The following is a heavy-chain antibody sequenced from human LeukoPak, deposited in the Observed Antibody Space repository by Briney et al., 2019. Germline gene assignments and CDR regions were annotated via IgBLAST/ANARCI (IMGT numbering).Heavy chain of an antibody. D-gene: IGHD3-10*01. V-gene: IGHV3-33*01. CDR3: ARDDVWFGEFVDYYYGMDV. CDR2: IWYDGSNK. J-gene: IGHJ6*02. Sequence: GGSLRLSCAASGFTFSSYGMHWVRQAPGKGLERVAVIWYDGSNKYYADSVKGRFTISRDNSKNTLYLQMNSLRAEDTAVYYCARDDVWFGEFVDYYYGMDVWGQGTTVTVSS. CDR1: GFTFSSYG.